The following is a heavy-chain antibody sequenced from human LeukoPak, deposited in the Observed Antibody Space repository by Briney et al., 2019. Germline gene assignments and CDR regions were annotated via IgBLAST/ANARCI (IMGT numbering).Heavy chain of an antibody. Sequence: QPGGSLRLSCTVSGFTVSSNSMSWVRQAPGKGLEWVSFIYSDNTHYSDSVKGRFTISRDNSKNTLYLQMNSLRAEDTAVYYCARVRGTLLEIDYWGQGTPVTVSS. CDR1: GFTVSSNS. V-gene: IGHV3-53*01. CDR2: IYSDNT. CDR3: ARVRGTLLEIDY. J-gene: IGHJ4*02. D-gene: IGHD3-3*01.